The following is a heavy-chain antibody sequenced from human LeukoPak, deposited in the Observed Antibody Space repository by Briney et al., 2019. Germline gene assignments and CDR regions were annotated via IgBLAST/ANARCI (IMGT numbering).Heavy chain of an antibody. CDR2: INHSGST. J-gene: IGHJ4*02. CDR3: ASGDFWSGYYPFDY. D-gene: IGHD3-3*01. V-gene: IGHV4-34*01. CDR1: GGSFSGYY. Sequence: KPSETLSLTCAVYGGSFSGYYWSWIRQPPGKGLEWIGEINHSGSTNYNLSLKSRVTISVDTSKNQFSLKLSSVTAADTAVYYCASGDFWSGYYPFDYWGQGTLVTVSS.